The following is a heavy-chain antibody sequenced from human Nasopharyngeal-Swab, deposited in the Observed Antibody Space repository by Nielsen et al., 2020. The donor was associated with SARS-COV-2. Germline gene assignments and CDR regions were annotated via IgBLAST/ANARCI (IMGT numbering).Heavy chain of an antibody. D-gene: IGHD6-13*01. CDR3: ARVGGSSWRHYYYYYGMDV. CDR1: GGSISSYY. CDR2: IYYSGST. V-gene: IGHV4-59*01. J-gene: IGHJ6*04. Sequence: GSLRLSCTVSGGSISSYYWSWIRQPPGKGLEWIGYIYYSGSTNYNPSLKSRVTISVDTSKNQFSLKLSSVTAADTAVYYCARVGGSSWRHYYYYYGMDVWGKGTTVTVSS.